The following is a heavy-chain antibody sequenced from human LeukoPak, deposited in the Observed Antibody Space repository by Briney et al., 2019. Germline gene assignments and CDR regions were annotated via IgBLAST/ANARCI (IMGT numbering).Heavy chain of an antibody. CDR3: ARVPRLLGVYYYYYGMDV. V-gene: IGHV4-34*01. CDR1: GGSFSGYY. D-gene: IGHD3-22*01. Sequence: PSETLSLTCAVYGGSFSGYYWSWIRQPPGKGLEWIGEINHSGSTNYNPSLKSRVTISVDTSKNQFSLKLSSVTAADTAVYYCARVPRLLGVYYYYYGMDVWGQGTTVTVSS. J-gene: IGHJ6*02. CDR2: INHSGST.